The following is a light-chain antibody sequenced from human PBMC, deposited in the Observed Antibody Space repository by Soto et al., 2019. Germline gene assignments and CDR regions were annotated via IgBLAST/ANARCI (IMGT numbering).Light chain of an antibody. CDR2: DVS. V-gene: IGKV3-11*01. CDR1: QSVSSY. Sequence: EIWLTQSPATLSLSPGDRATLSCWASQSVSSYLAWYQQKPGKAPRLLIYDVSNRATGIPARLSGSGYGTDFTITISSIQTEDVEVYDCQHRYNWLIAFGHGTRLEIK. J-gene: IGKJ5*01. CDR3: QHRYNWLIA.